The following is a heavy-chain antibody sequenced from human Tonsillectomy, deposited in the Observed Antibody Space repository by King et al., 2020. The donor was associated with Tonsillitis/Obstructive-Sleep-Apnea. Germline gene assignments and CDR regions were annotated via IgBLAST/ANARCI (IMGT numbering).Heavy chain of an antibody. CDR2: IYYSGTT. CDR3: ARGDDYDNYLDY. CDR1: GGSFSSGGYY. J-gene: IGHJ4*02. Sequence: QLQESGPGLVKPSHTLSLTCTVSGGSFSSGGYYWSWVRQHPGKGLEWIGYIYYSGTTYYNPSLKSRVTISVDTSKNQFSLKLGSVTAADTAVYYCARGDDYDNYLDYWGQGTLVTVSS. V-gene: IGHV4-31*03. D-gene: IGHD5-24*01.